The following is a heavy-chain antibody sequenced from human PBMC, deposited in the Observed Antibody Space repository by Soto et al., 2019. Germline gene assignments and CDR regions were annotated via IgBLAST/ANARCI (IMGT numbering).Heavy chain of an antibody. J-gene: IGHJ6*02. CDR2: INVYNGKT. Sequence: GASVKVSCKASRYTFISYGFSWVRQAPGQGLEWMGWINVYNGKTNYAQNFQGRVTMTTDTSTTTAYMELSRLRSDDTAVYYCARGTYYDFWSGYSYRGAGYYGMDVWGQGTTVTVSS. D-gene: IGHD3-3*01. CDR3: ARGTYYDFWSGYSYRGAGYYGMDV. V-gene: IGHV1-18*01. CDR1: RYTFISYG.